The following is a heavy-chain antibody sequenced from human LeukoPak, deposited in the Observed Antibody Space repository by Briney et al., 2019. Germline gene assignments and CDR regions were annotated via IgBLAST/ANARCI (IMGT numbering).Heavy chain of an antibody. CDR2: MSGRGDTS. J-gene: IGHJ4*02. CDR1: GFTFGTHA. V-gene: IGHV3-23*01. D-gene: IGHD6-19*01. Sequence: GGSLRLSCAASGFTFGTHAMTWVRQAPGKGLEWVSGMSGRGDTSYYADSVKGRFTISRENSKNTLFLQMTSLRAEDTAVYYCAKLAGIRGWFVYYFDYWGQGTLVTVS. CDR3: AKLAGIRGWFVYYFDY.